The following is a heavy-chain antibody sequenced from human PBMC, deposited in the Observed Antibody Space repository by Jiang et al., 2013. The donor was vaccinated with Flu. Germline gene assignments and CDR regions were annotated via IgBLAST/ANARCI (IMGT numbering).Heavy chain of an antibody. Sequence: GAEVKKPGASVKVSCKASGYTFTSYYMHWVRQAPGQGLEWMGIINPSGGSTSYAQKFQGRVTMTRDTSTSTVYMELSSLRSEDTAVYYCARVRGYYDSSGYYSGDAFDIWGQGTMVTVSS. CDR3: ARVRGYYDSSGYYSGDAFDI. V-gene: IGHV1-46*01. J-gene: IGHJ3*02. CDR1: GYTFTSYY. D-gene: IGHD3-22*01. CDR2: INPSGGST.